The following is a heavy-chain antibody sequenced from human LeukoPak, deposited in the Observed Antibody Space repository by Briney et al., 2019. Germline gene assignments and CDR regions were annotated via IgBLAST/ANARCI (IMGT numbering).Heavy chain of an antibody. CDR3: TRVSLVAASVFFDY. J-gene: IGHJ4*02. V-gene: IGHV3-49*04. CDR2: IRGKAYGGTT. D-gene: IGHD2-15*01. Sequence: TGGSLRLSCTASGFTFGDYAMSWVRQAPGKGLEWVSFIRGKAYGGTTEHAASVKGRFTISRDDSKSIAYLQMNSLKTEATAVYYCTRVSLVAASVFFDYWGQGTLVTVSS. CDR1: GFTFGDYA.